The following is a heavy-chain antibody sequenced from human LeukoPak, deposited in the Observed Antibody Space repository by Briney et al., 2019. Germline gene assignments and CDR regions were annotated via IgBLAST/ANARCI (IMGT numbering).Heavy chain of an antibody. CDR3: ARDGRIAAAGTN. D-gene: IGHD6-13*01. CDR2: IYYSGST. CDR1: GGSISSYY. V-gene: IGHV4-59*01. J-gene: IGHJ4*02. Sequence: SETLSLTCTVSGGSISSYYWSWIRQPPGKGLEWIGYIYYSGSTNYNPSLKSRVTISVDTSKNQFSLKLSSVTAADTAVYYCARDGRIAAAGTNWGQGTLVTVSS.